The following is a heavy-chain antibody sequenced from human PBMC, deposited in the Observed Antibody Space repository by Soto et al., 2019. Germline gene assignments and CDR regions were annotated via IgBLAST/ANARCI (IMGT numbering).Heavy chain of an antibody. CDR1: GFTFSSYW. J-gene: IGHJ4*02. CDR2: IKQDGSEK. Sequence: EVQLVESGGGLVQPGGSLRLSCAASGFTFSSYWMSWVRQAPGKGLEWVANIKQDGSEKYYVDSVKGRFTISRDNAQNSLYLQMNSLRAEDTAVYYCARGSHSGYDYLVDYWGQGTLVTVSS. V-gene: IGHV3-7*03. CDR3: ARGSHSGYDYLVDY. D-gene: IGHD5-12*01.